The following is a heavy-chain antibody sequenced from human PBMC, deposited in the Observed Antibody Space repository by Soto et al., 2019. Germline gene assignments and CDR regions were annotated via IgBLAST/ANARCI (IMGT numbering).Heavy chain of an antibody. V-gene: IGHV1-69*02. CDR1: GGTFSSYT. Sequence: SVKVSCKASGGTFSSYTISWVRQAPGQGLEWMGRIIPILGIANYAQKFQGRVTITADKSTSTAYMELSSLRSEDTAVYYCARGSGDTAMVTGYYYMDVWGKGTTVTVSS. D-gene: IGHD5-18*01. CDR2: IIPILGIA. CDR3: ARGSGDTAMVTGYYYMDV. J-gene: IGHJ6*03.